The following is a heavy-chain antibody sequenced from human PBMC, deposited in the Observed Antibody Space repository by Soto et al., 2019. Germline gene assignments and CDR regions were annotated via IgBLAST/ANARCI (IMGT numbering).Heavy chain of an antibody. CDR2: IYPGDSDT. CDR3: ALVIDSSGWYSDY. D-gene: IGHD6-19*01. J-gene: IGHJ4*02. CDR1: GYSFTSYW. Sequence: GESLKISCKGSGYSFTSYWIGWVRQMPGKGLEWMGIIYPGDSDTRYSPSFQGQVTISADKSIRTAYLQWSSLKASDTAMYYCALVIDSSGWYSDYWGQGTLVTVSS. V-gene: IGHV5-51*01.